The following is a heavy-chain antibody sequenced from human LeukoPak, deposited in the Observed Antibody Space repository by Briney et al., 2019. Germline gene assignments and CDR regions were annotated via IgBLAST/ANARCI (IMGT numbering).Heavy chain of an antibody. CDR1: GGSISSGGYS. CDR2: IYHSGST. D-gene: IGHD4-23*01. V-gene: IGHV4-30-2*01. CDR3: AREGGSRWGHDAFDI. Sequence: SETLSLTCTVSGGSISSGGYSWSWIRQPPGKGLEWIGYIYHSGSTYYNPSLKSRVTISVDRSKNQFSLKLSSVTAADTAVYYCAREGGSRWGHDAFDIWGQGTMVTVSS. J-gene: IGHJ3*02.